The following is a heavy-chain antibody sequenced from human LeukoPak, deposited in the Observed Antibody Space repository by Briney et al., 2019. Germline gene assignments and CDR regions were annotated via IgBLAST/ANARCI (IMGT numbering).Heavy chain of an antibody. D-gene: IGHD4-23*01. V-gene: IGHV1-46*01. J-gene: IGHJ5*02. CDR3: ARDFAPDYGGNSAWFDP. CDR1: GYTFTSYY. Sequence: ASVKVSCKASGYTFTSYYMHWVRQAPGQGLEWMGIINPSGGSTSYAQKFQGRVTMTRDTSTSTVYMELSSLRSEDTAVYYCARDFAPDYGGNSAWFDPWGQGTLVTVPS. CDR2: INPSGGST.